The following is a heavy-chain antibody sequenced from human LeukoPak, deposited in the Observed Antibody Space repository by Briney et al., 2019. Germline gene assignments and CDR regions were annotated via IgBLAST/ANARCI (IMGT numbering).Heavy chain of an antibody. J-gene: IGHJ4*02. CDR3: AIEYSGYDYSFDY. CDR2: INPNSGGT. CDR1: GYTFTGYY. Sequence: ASVKVSCKASGYTFTGYYMHWVRQAPGPGLEWMGWINPNSGGTNYAQKFQGRVTMTRDTSISTAYMELSRLRSDDTAVYYCAIEYSGYDYSFDYWGQGTLVTVSS. D-gene: IGHD5-12*01. V-gene: IGHV1-2*02.